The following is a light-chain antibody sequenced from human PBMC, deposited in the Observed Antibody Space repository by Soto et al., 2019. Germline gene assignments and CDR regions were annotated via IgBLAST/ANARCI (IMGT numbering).Light chain of an antibody. CDR2: AAS. V-gene: IGKV1-12*01. CDR3: QQANSFPRT. CDR1: QAVSTW. J-gene: IGKJ4*01. Sequence: DIQMTQSPSFVSASVGDRVTITSRASQAVSTWLAWYQQKPGDAPKLLIYAASTLQSGVPSRFSGSGYGTDFTLTIRSLQPEDFATYYCQQANSFPRTFGGGTKVDIK.